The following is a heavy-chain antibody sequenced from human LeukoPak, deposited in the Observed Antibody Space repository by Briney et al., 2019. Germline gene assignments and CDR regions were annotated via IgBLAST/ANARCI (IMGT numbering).Heavy chain of an antibody. CDR1: GGSISSYY. CDR2: IYYSGST. J-gene: IGHJ4*02. D-gene: IGHD1-1*01. Sequence: PSETLSLTCTVSGGSISSYYWSWIRQPPGKGLEWIGYIYYSGSTYYNPSLKSRVTISVDTSKNLFSLKLSSVTAADTAVYYCAGVQRPLDGADYWGQGTLVTVSS. V-gene: IGHV4-59*01. CDR3: AGVQRPLDGADY.